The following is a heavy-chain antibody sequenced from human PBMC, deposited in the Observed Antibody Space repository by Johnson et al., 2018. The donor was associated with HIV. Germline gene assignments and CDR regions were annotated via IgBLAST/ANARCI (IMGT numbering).Heavy chain of an antibody. CDR2: ISGSGGST. CDR3: ARERSLNEYSSSWDAFDI. CDR1: GFTFSSYA. V-gene: IGHV3-23*04. J-gene: IGHJ3*02. Sequence: VQLVESGGGLVQPGGSLRLSCAASGFTFSSYAMSWVRQAPGKGLEWVSAISGSGGSTYYADSVKGRFTISRDNSKNTLYLQMNSLRAEDTAVYYCARERSLNEYSSSWDAFDIWGQGTMVTVSS. D-gene: IGHD6-6*01.